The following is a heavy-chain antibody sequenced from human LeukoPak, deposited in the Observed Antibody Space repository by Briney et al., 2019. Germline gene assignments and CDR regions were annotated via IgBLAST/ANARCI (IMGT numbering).Heavy chain of an antibody. D-gene: IGHD3-10*01. V-gene: IGHV3-7*01. CDR1: GFTFNNYW. J-gene: IGHJ4*02. CDR2: INQDGSEK. CDR3: AREGIRGIIISSRYLDY. Sequence: GGSLRLSCAASGFTFNNYWMNWVRQAPGKGLEWVANINQDGSEKYYVDSVKGRFTISRDNAKNSVYLQMNSLRGDDMAVYYCAREGIRGIIISSRYLDYWGQGILVTVSS.